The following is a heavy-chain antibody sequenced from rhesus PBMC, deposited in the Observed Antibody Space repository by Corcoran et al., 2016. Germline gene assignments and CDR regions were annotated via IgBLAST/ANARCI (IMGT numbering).Heavy chain of an antibody. CDR1: GGSISSNY. CDR3: AGGHYEDDYGSRMGF. D-gene: IGHD3-9*01. Sequence: QLQLQESGPGLVKPSETLSLTCAVSGGSISSNYWSWIRQPPGKGLEWIGRIFVSGGSTDHNPPLKRRVPISTDTSKTQFSLKLSSVTAADTALYYCAGGHYEDDYGSRMGFWGQGLRVTVSS. CDR2: IFVSGGST. J-gene: IGHJ3*01. V-gene: IGHV4-173*01.